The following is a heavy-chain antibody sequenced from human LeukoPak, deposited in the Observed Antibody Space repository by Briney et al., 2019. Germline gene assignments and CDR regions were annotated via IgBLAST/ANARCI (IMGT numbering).Heavy chain of an antibody. CDR2: INWNGGST. V-gene: IGHV3-20*03. Sequence: PGGCLRLALAAAGFTVDDDGIRWGRQAPGKGLGWVSGINWNGGSTGYADSVKGPFTISSDNAKNSMYLQMNSLRAEDTPLYYCARGYCSSTSCRAAYCGQGTLVTVSS. D-gene: IGHD2-2*01. J-gene: IGHJ4*02. CDR3: ARGYCSSTSCRAAY. CDR1: GFTVDDDG.